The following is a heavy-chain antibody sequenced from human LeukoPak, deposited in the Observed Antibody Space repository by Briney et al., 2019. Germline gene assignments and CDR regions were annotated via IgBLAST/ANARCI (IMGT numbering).Heavy chain of an antibody. Sequence: SETLSLTCTVSGGSISSYHWSWIRQPPGKGLEWIGYIYNSGSTNYNPSLKSRVTISVDKSRNQFSLKLSSVSAADTAVYYCARGDSSSWAYYFDYWARKPWSPSPQ. J-gene: IGHJ4*02. CDR1: GGSISSYH. V-gene: IGHV4-59*01. CDR3: ARGDSSSWAYYFDY. D-gene: IGHD6-13*01. CDR2: IYNSGST.